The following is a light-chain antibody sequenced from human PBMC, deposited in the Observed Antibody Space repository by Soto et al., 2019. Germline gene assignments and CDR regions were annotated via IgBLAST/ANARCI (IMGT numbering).Light chain of an antibody. CDR1: QSISSY. CDR3: QQSYSTPT. J-gene: IGKJ2*01. CDR2: AAS. V-gene: IGKV1-39*01. Sequence: DIQMTQSPSSLSASVGDRVTITCRASQSISSYLNWYQQKPGKAPKLLIYAASSLQSGVPSRFSGRGSGTDFTLTISSLQPEDFATYYCQQSYSTPTFGQGTKLELK.